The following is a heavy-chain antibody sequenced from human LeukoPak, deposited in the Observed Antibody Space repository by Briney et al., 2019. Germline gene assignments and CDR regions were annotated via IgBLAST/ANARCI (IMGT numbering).Heavy chain of an antibody. J-gene: IGHJ6*03. CDR3: ARRSGIAAQGIYYYYYYMDV. Sequence: SETLSLTCTVSGVSISSYYWSWIRQSAGKRLEWIGRIYTSGSSNYNPSLKSRVTMSVDTSKNQFSLKLSSVTAADTAVYYCARRSGIAAQGIYYYYYYMDVWGKGTTVTVSS. CDR1: GVSISSYY. CDR2: IYTSGSS. V-gene: IGHV4-4*07. D-gene: IGHD6-13*01.